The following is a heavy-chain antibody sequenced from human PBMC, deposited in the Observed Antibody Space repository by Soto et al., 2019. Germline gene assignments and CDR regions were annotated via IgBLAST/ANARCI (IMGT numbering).Heavy chain of an antibody. V-gene: IGHV3-64*01. J-gene: IGHJ5*02. CDR1: GFTFSSYA. D-gene: IGHD3-16*01. CDR3: ARDSTHEDGGLWFDP. Sequence: GGSLRLSCAASGFTFSSYAMHWVRQAPGKGLEYVSAISSNGGSTYYANSVKGRFTISRDNSKNTLYLQMGSLRAEDMAVYYCARDSTHEDGGLWFDPWGQGTLVTVSS. CDR2: ISSNGGST.